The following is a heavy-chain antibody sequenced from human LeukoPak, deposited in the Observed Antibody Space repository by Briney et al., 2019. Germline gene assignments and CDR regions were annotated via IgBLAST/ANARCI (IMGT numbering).Heavy chain of an antibody. CDR2: INTNTGNP. J-gene: IGHJ4*02. D-gene: IGHD3-3*01. CDR3: ARGDTIFGVVILGY. CDR1: GYTFTGYY. V-gene: IGHV7-4-1*02. Sequence: ASVKVSCTASGYTFTGYYLHWVRQAPGQGLEWMGWINTNTGNPTYAQGFTGRLVFSLDTSVSTAYLQISSLKAEDTAVYYCARGDTIFGVVILGYWGQGTLVTVSS.